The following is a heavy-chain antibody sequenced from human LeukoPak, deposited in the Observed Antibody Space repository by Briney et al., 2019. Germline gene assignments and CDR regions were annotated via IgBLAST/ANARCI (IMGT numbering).Heavy chain of an antibody. CDR3: AREDRGLDGGEVDYYYYMDV. CDR2: ISSSSSYI. Sequence: GGSLRLSCAASGFTFSSYSMNWVRQAPGKGLEWMSSISSSSSYIYYADSVKGRFTISRDNAKNSLYLQMNSLRAEDTAVYYCAREDRGLDGGEVDYYYYMDVWGKGTTVTVSS. D-gene: IGHD4-23*01. CDR1: GFTFSSYS. V-gene: IGHV3-21*01. J-gene: IGHJ6*03.